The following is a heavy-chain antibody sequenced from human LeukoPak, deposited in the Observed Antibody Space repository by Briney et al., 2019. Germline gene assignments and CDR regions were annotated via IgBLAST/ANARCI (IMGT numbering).Heavy chain of an antibody. V-gene: IGHV4-4*07. CDR1: GVSLTIYY. J-gene: IGHJ4*02. D-gene: IGHD1-26*01. CDR3: ARDYLVGAPLDS. Sequence: SEPLSLTCTVSGVSLTIYYWAWIRQPAGKGREWIGRMYISGSTNYNPSLKSRVTISINKTKNEFSLRLRSVTAADTAVYYCARDYLVGAPLDSWGQGTLVTVSP. CDR2: MYISGST.